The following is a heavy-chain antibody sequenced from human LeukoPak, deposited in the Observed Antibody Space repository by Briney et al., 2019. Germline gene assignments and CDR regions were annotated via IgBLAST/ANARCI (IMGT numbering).Heavy chain of an antibody. Sequence: GGSLRLSCAASGITFSSYGMSWVRQAPGKGLEWVSSISSTGGTTYYADSVKGRFTISRDNAKNSLYLQMNSLRAEDTAVYYCARDPPKNYDILTGLFDYWGQGTLVTVSS. D-gene: IGHD3-9*01. CDR1: GITFSSYG. CDR2: ISSTGGTT. J-gene: IGHJ4*02. V-gene: IGHV3-23*01. CDR3: ARDPPKNYDILTGLFDY.